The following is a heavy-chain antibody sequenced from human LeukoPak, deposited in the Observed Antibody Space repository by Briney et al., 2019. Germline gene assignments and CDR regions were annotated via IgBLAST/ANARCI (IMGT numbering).Heavy chain of an antibody. V-gene: IGHV4-31*03. D-gene: IGHD5-18*01. CDR3: ARGERGYSYGPYFDY. Sequence: EPSQTLSLTCTVSGASISSGGYDWGWLRQHRGKGLEWIVYMYYSGSTYYNPSLKSRLTISVDTTKNQFSLKLSSVTAADTAVYYCARGERGYSYGPYFDYWGQGTLVTVSS. J-gene: IGHJ4*02. CDR2: MYYSGST. CDR1: GASISSGGYD.